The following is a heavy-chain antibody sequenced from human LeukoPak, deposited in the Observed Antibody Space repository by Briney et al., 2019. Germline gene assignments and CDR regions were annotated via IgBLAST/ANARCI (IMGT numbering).Heavy chain of an antibody. J-gene: IGHJ5*02. CDR2: IYTRVST. Sequence: PSETLSLTCTVSGGSISSGSYYWSWIRQPAGKGLEWIGRIYTRVSTNYNPSLKSRVTISVDTSKNQFSLKLSSVTAADTAVYYRARDRRWVGATWDPTDQPAWFDPWGQGTLVTVSS. CDR3: ARDRRWVGATWDPTDQPAWFDP. D-gene: IGHD1-26*01. V-gene: IGHV4-61*02. CDR1: GGSISSGSYY.